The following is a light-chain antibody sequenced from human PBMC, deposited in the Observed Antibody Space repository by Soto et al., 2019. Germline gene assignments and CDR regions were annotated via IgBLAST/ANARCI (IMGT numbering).Light chain of an antibody. J-gene: IGKJ1*01. Sequence: EIVLPQSPATLSLSPGASATLSCRASQSVSSYLAWYQQKPGQAPRLLIYDTSNRATGIPARFSGSGSGTDFTLTISSLEPEDFAVYYCQQRSNWPVFGQGTKVDI. V-gene: IGKV3-11*01. CDR2: DTS. CDR1: QSVSSY. CDR3: QQRSNWPV.